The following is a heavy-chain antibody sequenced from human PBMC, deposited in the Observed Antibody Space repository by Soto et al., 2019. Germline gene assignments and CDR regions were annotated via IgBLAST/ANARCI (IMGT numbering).Heavy chain of an antibody. CDR3: ARSQGSSTSLEIYYYYYGMDV. CDR1: GGTFSSYA. D-gene: IGHD2-2*01. Sequence: QVQLVQSGAEVKKPGSSVKVSCKASGGTFSSYAISWVRQAPGQGLEWMGGIIPGTANYAQKFQGRVTITADESTSTAYMELSSLRSEDTAVYYCARSQGSSTSLEIYYYYYGMDVWGQGPTVTVSS. J-gene: IGHJ6*02. V-gene: IGHV1-69*01. CDR2: IIPGTA.